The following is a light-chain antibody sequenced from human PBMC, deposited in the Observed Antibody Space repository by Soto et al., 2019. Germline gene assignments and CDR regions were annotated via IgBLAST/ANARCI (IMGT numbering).Light chain of an antibody. CDR2: AAS. CDR1: QDIAIY. CDR3: QQYNAYSGT. Sequence: IQLTQSPSSLSASVGDRVTITCRASQDIAIYLAWYQQKPGEAPKLLIYAASTLYGGVPSRFSGSGSGTEFTPTISSLQPDDFATYYCQQYNAYSGTFGQGTKVDIK. V-gene: IGKV1-9*01. J-gene: IGKJ1*01.